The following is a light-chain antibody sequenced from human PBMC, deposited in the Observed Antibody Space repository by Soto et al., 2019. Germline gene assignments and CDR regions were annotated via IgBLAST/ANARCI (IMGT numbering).Light chain of an antibody. J-gene: IGKJ1*01. Sequence: QSPGTLSLSPGGRATLSCRASQSVSGYSLAWYQQEPGQAPRLVMYGTSNRATGIPDRFSGSGSATDITLTIRRLQTEDFAVYYWQQYDRAPRTLGQGTKQDI. CDR3: QQYDRAPRT. CDR1: QSVSGYS. V-gene: IGKV3-20*01. CDR2: GTS.